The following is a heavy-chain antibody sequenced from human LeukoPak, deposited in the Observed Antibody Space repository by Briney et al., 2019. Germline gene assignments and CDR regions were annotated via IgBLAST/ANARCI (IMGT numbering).Heavy chain of an antibody. Sequence: GGSLRLSCAASGFTFSSYAMSWVRQAPGKGLEWVSAISGSGGSTYYADSVKGRFTISRDNSKNTLYLQMNSLRLEDAAVYFCARAPVTSCRGAYCYPFDYWGQGTLVTVSS. CDR3: ARAPVTSCRGAYCYPFDY. J-gene: IGHJ4*02. V-gene: IGHV3-23*01. CDR1: GFTFSSYA. D-gene: IGHD2-21*01. CDR2: ISGSGGST.